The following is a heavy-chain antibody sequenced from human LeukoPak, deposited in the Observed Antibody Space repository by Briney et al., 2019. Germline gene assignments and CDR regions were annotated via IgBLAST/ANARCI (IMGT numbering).Heavy chain of an antibody. D-gene: IGHD3-3*01. CDR3: ARGDTYYDFWSGSSGIDY. Sequence: PGGSLRLSCAASGFTFSSYSMNWVRQAPGKGLEWVSSISSSSSYIYYADSVKGRFTISRDNAKNSLYLQMNSLRAEDTAVYYCARGDTYYDFWSGSSGIDYWGQGTLVTVSS. V-gene: IGHV3-21*01. CDR1: GFTFSSYS. CDR2: ISSSSSYI. J-gene: IGHJ4*02.